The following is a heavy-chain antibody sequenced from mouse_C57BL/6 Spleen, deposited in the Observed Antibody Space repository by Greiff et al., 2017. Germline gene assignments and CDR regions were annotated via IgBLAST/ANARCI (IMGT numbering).Heavy chain of an antibody. CDR2: FHPYNDDT. V-gene: IGHV1-47*01. CDR1: GYTFTTYP. Sequence: VKLMESGAELVKPGASVKMSCKASGYTFTTYPIEWMKQNHGKSLEWIGNFHPYNDDTKYNEKFKGKATLTVEKSSSTVYLELSRLTSDDSAVYYCARGDGNYNYYAMDYWGQGTSVTVSS. CDR3: ARGDGNYNYYAMDY. J-gene: IGHJ4*01. D-gene: IGHD2-1*01.